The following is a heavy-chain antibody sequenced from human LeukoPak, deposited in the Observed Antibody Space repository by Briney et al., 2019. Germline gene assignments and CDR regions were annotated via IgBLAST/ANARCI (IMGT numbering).Heavy chain of an antibody. V-gene: IGHV3-23*01. CDR3: AKDLDIVATSRGDY. D-gene: IGHD5-12*01. Sequence: HPGGSLRLSCAASGFTFSSYAMSWVRQAPGKGLEWVSAISGSGGSTYCADSVKGRFTISRDNSKNTLYLQMNSLRAEDTAVYYCAKDLDIVATSRGDYWGQGTLVTVSS. J-gene: IGHJ4*02. CDR2: ISGSGGST. CDR1: GFTFSSYA.